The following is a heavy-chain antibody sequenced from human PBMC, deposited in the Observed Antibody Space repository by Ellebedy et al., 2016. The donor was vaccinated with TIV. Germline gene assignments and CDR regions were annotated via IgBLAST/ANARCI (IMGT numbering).Heavy chain of an antibody. Sequence: PGGSLRLSCAASGFTFSSYIIHWVRQAPGKGLEGVAVMSKDRSKEFYVDSVKGRFTISEDFSKSILYLQMNSLRAEDTAVYYCARNDAMDVWGQGTTVTVSS. V-gene: IGHV3-30-3*01. CDR2: MSKDRSKE. CDR3: ARNDAMDV. CDR1: GFTFSSYI. J-gene: IGHJ6*02.